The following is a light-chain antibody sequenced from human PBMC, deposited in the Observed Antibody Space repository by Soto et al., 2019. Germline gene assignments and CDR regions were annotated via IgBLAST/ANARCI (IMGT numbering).Light chain of an antibody. CDR1: QSVSNY. CDR2: DTS. Sequence: EIVLTQSPATLSLSPGERATLSCWASQSVSNYFVWYQQKPGQAPRLLIYDTSTRATGIPARFSGSGSGTEFTLTISSLQSEDFAVYYCQQYSNWPPITFGQGTRLEIK. V-gene: IGKV3-15*01. J-gene: IGKJ5*01. CDR3: QQYSNWPPIT.